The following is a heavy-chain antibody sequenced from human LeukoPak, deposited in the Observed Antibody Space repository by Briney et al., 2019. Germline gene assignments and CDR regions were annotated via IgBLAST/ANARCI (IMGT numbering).Heavy chain of an antibody. CDR1: GFTFSNYG. D-gene: IGHD4-17*01. J-gene: IGHJ4*02. V-gene: IGHV3-23*01. CDR2: ISFSGVNT. CDR3: AKGGYDYAEYVDY. Sequence: GGSLRLSCVASGFTFSNYGMSWVRQAPGKGLEWVSRISFSGVNTYYADSVRGRFTISRDKSKNTLYLQMNSLRAEDTAVYYWAKGGYDYAEYVDYWGQGTLVTVSS.